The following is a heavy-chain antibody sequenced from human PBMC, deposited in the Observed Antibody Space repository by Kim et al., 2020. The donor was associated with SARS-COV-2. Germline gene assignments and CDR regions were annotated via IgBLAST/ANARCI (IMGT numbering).Heavy chain of an antibody. D-gene: IGHD5-18*01. CDR3: VKDSRFGAMAQSFDY. CDR1: GFTFSSYA. J-gene: IGHJ4*02. CDR2: ISSNGGST. V-gene: IGHV3-64D*09. Sequence: GGSLRLSCSASGFTFSSYAMHWVRQAPGKGLEYVSAISSNGGSTYYADSVKGRFTISRDNSKNTLYLQMSSLRAEDTAVYYCVKDSRFGAMAQSFDYWGQGTLVTVSS.